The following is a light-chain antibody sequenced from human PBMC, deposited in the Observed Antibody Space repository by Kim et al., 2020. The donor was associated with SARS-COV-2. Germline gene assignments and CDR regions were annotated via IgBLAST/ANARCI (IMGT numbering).Light chain of an antibody. V-gene: IGKV3-20*01. J-gene: IGKJ1*01. CDR2: GAS. Sequence: APGERATLSCRASQSFSSSYVAWYQQKPGQAPRLLIYGASSRATGIPDRFSGSGSGTDFTLTISRLEPEDFAVYYCQQYGSSPWTFGQGTKVDIK. CDR3: QQYGSSPWT. CDR1: QSFSSSY.